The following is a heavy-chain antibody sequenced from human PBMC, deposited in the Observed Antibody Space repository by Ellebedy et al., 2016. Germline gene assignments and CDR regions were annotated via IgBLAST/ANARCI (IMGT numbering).Heavy chain of an antibody. Sequence: ASVKVSXXASGYTFTGYYMHWVRQAPGQGLEWMGWINPNSGGTNYAQKFRGRVTMTRDTSTNTVYMELSSLRSEDTALYYCARSTTLSTVVIEYWGQGTLVTVSS. D-gene: IGHD4-23*01. CDR3: ARSTTLSTVVIEY. J-gene: IGHJ4*02. CDR1: GYTFTGYY. V-gene: IGHV1-2*02. CDR2: INPNSGGT.